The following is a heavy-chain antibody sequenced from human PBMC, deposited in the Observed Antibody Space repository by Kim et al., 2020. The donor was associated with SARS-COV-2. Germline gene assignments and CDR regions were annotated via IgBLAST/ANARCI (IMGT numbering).Heavy chain of an antibody. CDR3: ARDVLAYCGGDCPRWFDP. J-gene: IGHJ5*02. D-gene: IGHD2-21*02. V-gene: IGHV1-2*06. CDR2: INPNSGGT. Sequence: ASVKVSCKASGYTFTGYYMHWVRQAPGQGLEWMGRINPNSGGTNYAQKFQGRVTMTRDTSISTAYMELSRLRSDDTAVYYCARDVLAYCGGDCPRWFDPWGQGTLVTVSS. CDR1: GYTFTGYY.